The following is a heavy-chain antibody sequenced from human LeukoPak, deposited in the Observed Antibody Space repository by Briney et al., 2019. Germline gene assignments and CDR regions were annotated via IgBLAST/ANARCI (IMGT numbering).Heavy chain of an antibody. V-gene: IGHV4-39*01. CDR1: GGSISSSSYY. Sequence: PSETLSLTCTVSGGSISSSSYYWGWIRQPPGKGLEWIGSIYYSGSTYYNPSLKSRVTISVDTSKNQISLKLSSVTAADTAVYYCARHILTGYYRFDYWGQGTLVTVSS. J-gene: IGHJ4*02. CDR3: ARHILTGYYRFDY. CDR2: IYYSGST. D-gene: IGHD3-9*01.